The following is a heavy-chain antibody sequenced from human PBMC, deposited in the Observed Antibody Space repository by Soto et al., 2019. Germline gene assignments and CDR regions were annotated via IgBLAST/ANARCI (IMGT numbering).Heavy chain of an antibody. CDR3: ASWADAADDEQFQH. CDR1: GVRCSNPW. D-gene: IGHD1-1*01. Sequence: VRFLRLSCAVSGVRCSNPWMRWVRQALGKGLEWVAHINQDGSQKYYVDSAKGRFTISRDNAKTSLYLQMNNLRAEDTAVYFCASWADAADDEQFQHYGQGTLVIV. J-gene: IGHJ1*01. CDR2: INQDGSQK. V-gene: IGHV3-7*01.